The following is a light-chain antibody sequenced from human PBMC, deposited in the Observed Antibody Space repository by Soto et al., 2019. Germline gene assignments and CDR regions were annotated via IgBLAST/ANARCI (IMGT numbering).Light chain of an antibody. CDR2: DAS. V-gene: IGKV1-33*01. Sequence: DIKMTQSPSSLFASVGDRVTITCQATQDINIYLNWYQQKPGKAPNLLIYDASNLEIGVPSRFSGSGSGTHFTFTISSLQTEDTGTYYCQQYDSLPITFGRGTRLEIK. J-gene: IGKJ5*01. CDR1: QDINIY. CDR3: QQYDSLPIT.